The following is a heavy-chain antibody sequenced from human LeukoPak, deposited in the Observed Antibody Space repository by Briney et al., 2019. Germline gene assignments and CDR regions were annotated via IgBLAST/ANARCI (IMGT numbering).Heavy chain of an antibody. D-gene: IGHD5-12*01. CDR1: GFTFNNYG. CDR2: IRYDGSNK. Sequence: GGSLRLSCAASGFTFNNYGMNWVRQAPGKGLEWVAFIRYDGSNKYYADSVKGRFTISRDNSKNTVSLQMNSLRAEDTAVYYCVKYSGYDSNYWGQGTLVTVSS. J-gene: IGHJ4*02. V-gene: IGHV3-30*02. CDR3: VKYSGYDSNY.